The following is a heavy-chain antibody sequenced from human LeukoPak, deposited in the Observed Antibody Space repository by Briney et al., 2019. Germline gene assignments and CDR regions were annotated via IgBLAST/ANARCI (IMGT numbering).Heavy chain of an antibody. CDR3: ASGDVDTAMVFDY. V-gene: IGHV1-46*01. CDR1: GYTFTSYY. CDR2: INPSGGST. Sequence: ASVKVSCKASGYTFTSYYMYWVRQAPGQGLEWMRIINPSGGSTSYAQKFQGRVTMTRDTSTSTVYMELSSLRSEDTAVYYCASGDVDTAMVFDYWGQGTLVTVSS. D-gene: IGHD5-18*01. J-gene: IGHJ4*02.